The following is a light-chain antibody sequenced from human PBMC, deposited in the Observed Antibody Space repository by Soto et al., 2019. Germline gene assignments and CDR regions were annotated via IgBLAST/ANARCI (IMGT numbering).Light chain of an antibody. CDR2: EGS. CDR3: SSYTGISTPYV. Sequence: QSVLTQPASVSGSPGQSITISCTGTSSDVGGYNYVSWYQQHPGKAPKLMIYEGSNRPSGVSNRFSGSKSGNTASLTISGLQAEDEADYYCSSYTGISTPYVFGTGTKLTVL. J-gene: IGLJ1*01. CDR1: SSDVGGYNY. V-gene: IGLV2-14*01.